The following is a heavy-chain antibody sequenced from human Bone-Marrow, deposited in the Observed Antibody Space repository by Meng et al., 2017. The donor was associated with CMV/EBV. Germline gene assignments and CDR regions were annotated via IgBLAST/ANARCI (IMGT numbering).Heavy chain of an antibody. Sequence: GGSLRLSCAASGFTFSGSAMHWVRQASGKGLEWVGRIRSKANSYATAYAASVKGRFTISRDDSKNTAYLQMNSLRAEDTAVYYCARVAAAGRGMDVWGPGTTVTVSS. V-gene: IGHV3-73*01. CDR2: IRSKANSYAT. CDR3: ARVAAAGRGMDV. D-gene: IGHD6-13*01. CDR1: GFTFSGSA. J-gene: IGHJ6*02.